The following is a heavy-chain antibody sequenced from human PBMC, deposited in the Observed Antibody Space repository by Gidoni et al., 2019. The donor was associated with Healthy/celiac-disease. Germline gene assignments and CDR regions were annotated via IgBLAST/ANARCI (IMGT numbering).Heavy chain of an antibody. CDR1: GFTFISYA. D-gene: IGHD6-19*01. V-gene: IGHV3-30-3*01. Sequence: QVQLVASAGGVVQPGRSLRLSWAASGFTFISYAMHWVRQAPGKGLGWVADISYDGSNKYYADSVKGRFPISRDNSKNTLYLQMNSLRTEYTAVYYCARETGYSSGWYGGFDYWGQGTMVTVSS. CDR3: ARETGYSSGWYGGFDY. CDR2: ISYDGSNK. J-gene: IGHJ4*02.